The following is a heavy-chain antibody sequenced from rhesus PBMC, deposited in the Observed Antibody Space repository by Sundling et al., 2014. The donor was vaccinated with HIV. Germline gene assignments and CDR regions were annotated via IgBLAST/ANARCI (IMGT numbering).Heavy chain of an antibody. CDR2: ISSGGTST. D-gene: IGHD5-30*01. V-gene: IGHV3-103*01. Sequence: EVQLVESGGGLVQPGGSLRLSCAASGFTFSNYDMYWVRQSPGKGLEWISAISSGGTSTYYADSVKGRFTISRDNSKNTLSLQMNSLSAEDTAVYYCATPVNTVGTITPDFWGQGVLVTVSS. J-gene: IGHJ4*01. CDR3: ATPVNTVGTITPDF. CDR1: GFTFSNYD.